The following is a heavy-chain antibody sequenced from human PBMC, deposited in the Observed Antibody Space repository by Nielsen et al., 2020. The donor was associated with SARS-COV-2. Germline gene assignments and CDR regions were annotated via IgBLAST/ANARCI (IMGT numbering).Heavy chain of an antibody. CDR3: ARPELSYDGGGYFDY. CDR1: GFTFSSYS. Sequence: GESLKISCAASGFTFSSYSMNWVRQAPGKGLEWVSSISSSSSYIYYADSVKGRFTISRDNAKNSLYLQMNSLRAEDTAVYYCARPELSYDGGGYFDYWGQGTLVTVSS. V-gene: IGHV3-21*01. CDR2: ISSSSSYI. J-gene: IGHJ4*02. D-gene: IGHD3-10*01.